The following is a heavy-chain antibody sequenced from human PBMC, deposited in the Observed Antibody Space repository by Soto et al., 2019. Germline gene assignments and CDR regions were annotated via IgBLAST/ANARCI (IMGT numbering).Heavy chain of an antibody. CDR3: ARFSAAWFDP. CDR2: IYHRGST. Sequence: QVQLQESGPGLVKPSETLSLTCTVSGGSVSSGSYYWGWIRQPPGKGLEWIGYIYHRGSTNYNPSLKSRVTISVDTSKNQFSLSLTSVTAADAAVYYCARFSAAWFDPWRQGTLVTVAS. J-gene: IGHJ5*02. CDR1: GGSVSSGSYY. V-gene: IGHV4-61*01. D-gene: IGHD6-19*01.